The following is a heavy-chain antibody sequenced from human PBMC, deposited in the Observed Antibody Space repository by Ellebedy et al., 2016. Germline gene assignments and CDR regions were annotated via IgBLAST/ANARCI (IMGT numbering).Heavy chain of an antibody. V-gene: IGHV3-13*04. J-gene: IGHJ3*02. D-gene: IGHD3-10*01. Sequence: GGSLRLSXAASGFDFNIYDMHWVRQAAGKGLEWVSSIDTAGETSYTDSVQGRFTVSRENAKNSVHLQMDRLRAGDTAVYYCARSFLLLWHGESYVAFDIWGQGTMVTVSS. CDR1: GFDFNIYD. CDR2: IDTAGET. CDR3: ARSFLLLWHGESYVAFDI.